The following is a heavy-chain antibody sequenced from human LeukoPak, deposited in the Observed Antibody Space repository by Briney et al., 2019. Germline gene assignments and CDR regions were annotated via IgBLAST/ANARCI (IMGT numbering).Heavy chain of an antibody. CDR3: AKADTSWLSLDY. Sequence: GGSLRLSCAASGFTFSNYVMSWVRQAPGKGLEWVSSINTSGGSPYYVASVKGRFTISRDNSKNTLHLQMNSLRAGDTAVYYCAKADTSWLSLDYWGQGALVTVSS. V-gene: IGHV3-23*01. CDR1: GFTFSNYV. J-gene: IGHJ4*02. CDR2: INTSGGSP. D-gene: IGHD2-2*01.